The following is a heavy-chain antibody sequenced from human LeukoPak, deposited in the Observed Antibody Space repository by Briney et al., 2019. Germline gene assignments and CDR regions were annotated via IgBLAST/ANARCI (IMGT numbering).Heavy chain of an antibody. Sequence: SETLSLTCTVSGVSISNYYWTWIRQPPGKGLEWIGYIYSSGTTNYNPSLKSRVTIAVDTSTNQFSLRLGSVTAADMAVYYCAITQRDTIFDYWGQGTLVIVSS. V-gene: IGHV4-59*01. CDR3: AITQRDTIFDY. D-gene: IGHD5-18*01. J-gene: IGHJ4*02. CDR2: IYSSGTT. CDR1: GVSISNYY.